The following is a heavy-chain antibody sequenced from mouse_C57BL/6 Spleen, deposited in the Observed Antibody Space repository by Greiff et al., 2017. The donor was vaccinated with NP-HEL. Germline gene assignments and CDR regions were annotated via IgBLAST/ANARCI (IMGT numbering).Heavy chain of an antibody. V-gene: IGHV1-80*01. Sequence: QVQLQQSGAELVKPGASVKISCKASGYAFSSYWMNWVKQRPGTGLEWIGQIYPGDGDTNYNGKFKGKATLTADKSSRTAYMQLSSLTSEDSAVYFWARKDGPGSSWGFDYWGQGTTLTVSS. CDR1: GYAFSSYW. CDR2: IYPGDGDT. D-gene: IGHD1-1*01. CDR3: ARKDGPGSSWGFDY. J-gene: IGHJ2*01.